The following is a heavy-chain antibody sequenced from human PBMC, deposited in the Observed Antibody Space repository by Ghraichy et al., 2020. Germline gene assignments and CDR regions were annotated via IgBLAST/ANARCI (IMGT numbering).Heavy chain of an antibody. J-gene: IGHJ4*02. V-gene: IGHV4-34*01. CDR2: INHSGST. CDR3: ARDIRGWELPLYYFDY. Sequence: SETLSLTCAVYGGSFSGYYWSWIRQPPGKGLEWIGEINHSGSTNYNPSLKSRVTISVDTSKNQFSLKLSSVTAADTAVYYCARDIRGWELPLYYFDYWGQGTLVTVSS. D-gene: IGHD1-26*01. CDR1: GGSFSGYY.